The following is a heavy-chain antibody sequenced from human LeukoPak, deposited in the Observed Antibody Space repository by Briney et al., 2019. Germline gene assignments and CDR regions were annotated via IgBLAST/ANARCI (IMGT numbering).Heavy chain of an antibody. V-gene: IGHV4-59*08. CDR2: IYYSGST. J-gene: IGHJ5*02. CDR1: GGSISADY. Sequence: SETLSLTCSVSGGSISADYWSWIRQPPGRGLEWIGYIYYSGSTNYNPSLKSRVTISVDTSKNQFSLKLSSVTAADTAVYYCARQLSSLWFGELLYPAGWFDPWGQGTLVTVSS. CDR3: ARQLSSLWFGELLYPAGWFDP. D-gene: IGHD3-10*01.